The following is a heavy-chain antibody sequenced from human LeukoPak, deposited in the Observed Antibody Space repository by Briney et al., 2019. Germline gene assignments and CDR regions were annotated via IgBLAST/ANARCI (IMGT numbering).Heavy chain of an antibody. CDR1: GGSISGYY. CDR3: ARDSSWAFDI. Sequence: LSLTCTVSGGSISGYYWSWIRQPPGKGLEWVSYISASSSTIDYKDSVKGRFTISRDSAKNSLFLQMNSLRDEDTAVYYCARDSSWAFDIWGQGTMVTVSS. J-gene: IGHJ3*02. CDR2: ISASSSTI. V-gene: IGHV3-11*04.